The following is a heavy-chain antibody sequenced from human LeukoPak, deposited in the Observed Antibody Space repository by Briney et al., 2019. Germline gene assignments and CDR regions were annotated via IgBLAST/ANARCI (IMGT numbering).Heavy chain of an antibody. CDR3: ARDRYDFWSGFRDNWFDP. D-gene: IGHD3-3*01. Sequence: GSLRLSCAASGFTFSNAWMSWIRQPPGKGLEWIGYIYYSGSTNYNPSLKSRVTISVDTSKNQFSLKLSSVTAADTAVYYCARDRYDFWSGFRDNWFDPWGQGTLVTVSS. V-gene: IGHV4-59*01. CDR2: IYYSGST. CDR1: GFTFSNAW. J-gene: IGHJ5*02.